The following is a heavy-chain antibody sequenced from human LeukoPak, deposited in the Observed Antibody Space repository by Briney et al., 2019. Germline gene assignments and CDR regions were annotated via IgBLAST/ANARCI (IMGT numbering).Heavy chain of an antibody. J-gene: IGHJ4*02. D-gene: IGHD3-3*01. CDR1: GFTFSSYA. Sequence: PGGSLRLSCAASGFTFSSYAMSWVRQAPGKGLEWVSAISGSGGSTYYADSVKGRFTISRDNSKNTLYLQMNSLRAEDTAVYYCAKEPDNYDLWSGYYFDYWGQGTLVTVSS. CDR2: ISGSGGST. V-gene: IGHV3-23*01. CDR3: AKEPDNYDLWSGYYFDY.